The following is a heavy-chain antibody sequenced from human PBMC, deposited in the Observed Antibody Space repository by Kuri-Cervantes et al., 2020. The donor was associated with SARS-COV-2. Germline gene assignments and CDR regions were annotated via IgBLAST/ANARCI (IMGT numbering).Heavy chain of an antibody. V-gene: IGHV4-38-2*01. CDR1: GFTFSSYW. CDR3: ARLKAGQFDY. Sequence: GSLRLSCAASGFTFSSYWMSWIRQPPGKGLEWIGSIYHSGSTYYNPSLKSRVTISVDTSKNQFSLKLSSVTAADTAVYYCARLKAGQFDYWGQGTLVTVSS. CDR2: IYHSGST. J-gene: IGHJ4*02.